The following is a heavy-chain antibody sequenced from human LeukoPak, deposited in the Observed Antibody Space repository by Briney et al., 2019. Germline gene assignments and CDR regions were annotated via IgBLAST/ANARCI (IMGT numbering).Heavy chain of an antibody. Sequence: SQTLSLTCTVSGGSISSGSYYWSWIRRPPGKGLEWIGEINHSGSTNYNPSLKSRVTISIDTSKNQFSLKLSSVTAADTAVYYCARGYCSSTSCPDFDLWGRGTLVTVSS. D-gene: IGHD2-2*01. V-gene: IGHV4-39*07. J-gene: IGHJ2*01. CDR1: GGSISSGSYY. CDR2: INHSGST. CDR3: ARGYCSSTSCPDFDL.